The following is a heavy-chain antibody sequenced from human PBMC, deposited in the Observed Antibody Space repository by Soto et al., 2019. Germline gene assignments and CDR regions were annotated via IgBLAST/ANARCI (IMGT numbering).Heavy chain of an antibody. CDR2: IIPYYNTL. J-gene: IGHJ4*02. V-gene: IGHV1-69*01. CDR1: EGTFNSYA. D-gene: IGHD6-13*01. CDR3: ACGASRWYPYFFDS. Sequence: QAQVVQSGAEVRKPGSSVKLSCKASEGTFNSYAIAWVRQAPGQGLEWMGGIIPYYNTLNYAQKFQDRVTVTADDSTNTVYMELSSLRSDDTAVYFCACGASRWYPYFFDSWAQGTLVTVSS.